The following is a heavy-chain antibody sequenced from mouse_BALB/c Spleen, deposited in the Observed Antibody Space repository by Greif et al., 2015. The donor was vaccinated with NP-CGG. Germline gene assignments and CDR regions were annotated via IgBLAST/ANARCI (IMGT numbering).Heavy chain of an antibody. CDR3: ARTGYFDF. V-gene: IGHV5-6-5*01. J-gene: IGHJ1*01. CDR2: ISSGGST. CDR1: GFTFSTYG. Sequence: DVKLQESGGGLAKPGGSLKLSCAASGFTFSTYGMSWVRQTPEKRLDWVASISSGGSTYYPDSVKGRFAISGDNARNILYLQMSSLRSEDTAIYYCARTGYFDFWGAGTTVTVAS.